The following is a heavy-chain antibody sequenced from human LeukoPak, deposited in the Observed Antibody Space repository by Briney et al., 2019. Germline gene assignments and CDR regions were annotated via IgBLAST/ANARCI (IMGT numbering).Heavy chain of an antibody. V-gene: IGHV1-2*02. CDR2: INPNSGGT. J-gene: IGHJ4*02. CDR1: GYTFTGYY. D-gene: IGHD2-2*02. Sequence: ASVKVSCKASGYTFTGYYMHWVRQAPGQGLEWMGWINPNSGGTNYAQKFQGRVTMTRDTSISTAYMELSRLRSDDTAVYYCARSCSSTSCYTGIDFDYWGQGTLVTVSS. CDR3: ARSCSSTSCYTGIDFDY.